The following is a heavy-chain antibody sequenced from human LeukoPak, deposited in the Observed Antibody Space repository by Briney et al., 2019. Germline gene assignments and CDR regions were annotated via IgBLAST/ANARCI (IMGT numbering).Heavy chain of an antibody. Sequence: GGSLRLSCVASGFTFSSYGMHWVRQAPGKGLEWVAGISYDGSTDSYADSAKGRFTISRDNSKNTVYLQMNSLRDEETAVYYCTKGGVSVSMIDYFDYWGQGTLVTVSS. J-gene: IGHJ4*02. CDR1: GFTFSSYG. CDR3: TKGGVSVSMIDYFDY. D-gene: IGHD2/OR15-2a*01. V-gene: IGHV3-30*18. CDR2: ISYDGSTD.